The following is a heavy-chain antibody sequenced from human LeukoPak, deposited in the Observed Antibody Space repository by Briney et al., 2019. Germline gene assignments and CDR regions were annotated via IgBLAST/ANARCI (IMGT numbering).Heavy chain of an antibody. V-gene: IGHV4-38-2*02. CDR3: AEFRGSYYNGAFDI. J-gene: IGHJ3*02. CDR2: IYHSGST. D-gene: IGHD1-26*01. CDR1: GYSISSAYY. Sequence: PSETLSLTCTVSGYSISSAYYWGWIRQPPGKGLEWIGSIYHSGSTYYNPSLKSRVTISVDTSKNQFSLKLSSVTAADTAVYYCAEFRGSYYNGAFDIWGQGTMVTVSS.